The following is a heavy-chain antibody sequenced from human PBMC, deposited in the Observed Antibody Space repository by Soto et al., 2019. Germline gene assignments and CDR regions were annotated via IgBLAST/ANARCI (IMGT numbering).Heavy chain of an antibody. CDR3: ARHTAMARMDV. CDR2: IDWDDDK. Sequence: SGPTLVNPTQTLTLTCTFSGFSLSTSGMRVSWIRQPPGKALEWLARIDWDDDKFYSTSLNPRLTIAKDTSKNQVVLTMTNMDPVDTATYYCARHTAMARMDVWGQGTTVTVSS. CDR1: GFSLSTSGMR. V-gene: IGHV2-70*04. J-gene: IGHJ6*02. D-gene: IGHD5-18*01.